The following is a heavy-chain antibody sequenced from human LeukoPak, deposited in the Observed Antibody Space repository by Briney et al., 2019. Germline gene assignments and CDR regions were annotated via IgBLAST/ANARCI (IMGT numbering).Heavy chain of an antibody. J-gene: IGHJ4*02. CDR1: GGSIRSGGYY. D-gene: IGHD2-15*01. V-gene: IGHV4-31*03. CDR3: ARATPWGYYD. CDR2: IYYIGNT. Sequence: PAQTLSLTCTVSGGSIRSGGYYWSWIRQPPGKGLEGFGYIYYIGNTYYNPSIKRGVTVSVGTSENQFSLQLGCVTAAHLSGSFCARATPWGYYDWGQGTLVTVSS.